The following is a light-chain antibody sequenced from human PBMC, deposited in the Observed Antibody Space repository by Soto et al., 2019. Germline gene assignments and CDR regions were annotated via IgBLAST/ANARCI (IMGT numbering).Light chain of an antibody. Sequence: DIQMSQSPSSXSASVGDRVTITCRASRTIAGYVNWYQQRPGEAPNLLIYAASSLQSGVPSRFRGSGSGTDFTLTINSLQPEDFATFYCQQTYSTPGTFGQGTKVDIK. CDR1: RTIAGY. CDR2: AAS. V-gene: IGKV1-39*01. J-gene: IGKJ1*01. CDR3: QQTYSTPGT.